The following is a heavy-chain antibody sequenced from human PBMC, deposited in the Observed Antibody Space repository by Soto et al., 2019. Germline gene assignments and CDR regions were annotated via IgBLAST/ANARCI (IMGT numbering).Heavy chain of an antibody. CDR3: ASPGSKVVKYGDYFF. CDR2: IYYSGST. CDR1: GGSISSSSYY. Sequence: QLQLQESGPGLVKPSETLSLTCTVSGGSISSSSYYWGWIRQPPGKGLEWIGSIYYSGSTYYNPSLKSRVTISVDTSKNQFSLKLSSVTAADTAVYYCASPGSKVVKYGDYFFWGQGTLVTVSS. D-gene: IGHD4-17*01. V-gene: IGHV4-39*01. J-gene: IGHJ4*02.